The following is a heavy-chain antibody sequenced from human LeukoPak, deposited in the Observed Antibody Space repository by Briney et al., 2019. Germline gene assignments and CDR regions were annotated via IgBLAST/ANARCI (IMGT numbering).Heavy chain of an antibody. CDR2: FDPEDGET. V-gene: IGHV1-24*01. CDR3: ATGSRSGSFRPAAFDI. J-gene: IGHJ3*02. Sequence: GASVKVSCKVSGYTLTELSMHWVRQAPGKGLEWMGGFDPEDGETIYAQKFQGRVTMTEDTSTDTAYMEPSSLRSEDTAVYYCATGSRSGSFRPAAFDIWGQGTMVTVSS. D-gene: IGHD1-26*01. CDR1: GYTLTELS.